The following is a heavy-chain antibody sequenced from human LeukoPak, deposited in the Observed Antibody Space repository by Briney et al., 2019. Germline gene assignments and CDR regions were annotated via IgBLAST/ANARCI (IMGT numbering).Heavy chain of an antibody. D-gene: IGHD3-10*01. CDR1: GFVVSHKY. CDR2: ISGSGGST. Sequence: GGSLRLSCAASGFVVSHKYMSWVRQAPGKGLEWVSAISGSGGSTYYADSVKGRFTISRDNSKNTLYLQMNSLRAEDTAVYYCAKDGLLWFGELFTAWGQGTLVTVSS. CDR3: AKDGLLWFGELFTA. J-gene: IGHJ5*02. V-gene: IGHV3-23*01.